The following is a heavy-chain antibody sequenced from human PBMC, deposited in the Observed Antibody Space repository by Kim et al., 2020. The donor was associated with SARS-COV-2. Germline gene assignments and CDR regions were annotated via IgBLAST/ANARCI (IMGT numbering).Heavy chain of an antibody. J-gene: IGHJ4*02. D-gene: IGHD6-13*01. V-gene: IGHV4-39*01. Sequence: NPPLTRRVTKSDDTAKTQFSLKLSSVTAADTAVYYCARQQAAAGLYYFDYWGQGTLVTVSP. CDR3: ARQQAAAGLYYFDY.